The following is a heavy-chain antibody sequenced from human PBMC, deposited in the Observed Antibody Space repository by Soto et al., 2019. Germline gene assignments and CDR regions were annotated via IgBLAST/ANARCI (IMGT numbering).Heavy chain of an antibody. CDR2: ISSSSSTI. CDR3: ARGSTVTVKLGTFDY. J-gene: IGHJ4*02. V-gene: IGHV3-48*01. Sequence: EVQLVESGGGLVQPGGSLRLSCAASGFTFSSYSMNWVRQAPGKGLEWVSYISSSSSTIYYADSVKGRFTISRDNAKNSLYLQMNRLRAEDTAVYYCARGSTVTVKLGTFDYWGQGTLVTVSS. CDR1: GFTFSSYS. D-gene: IGHD4-17*01.